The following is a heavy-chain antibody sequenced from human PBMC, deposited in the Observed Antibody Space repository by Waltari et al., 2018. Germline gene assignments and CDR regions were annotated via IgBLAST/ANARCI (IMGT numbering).Heavy chain of an antibody. V-gene: IGHV1-69*01. CDR2: ISTICGTA. D-gene: IGHD4-17*01. CDR3: ARDTRDYGDIDV. J-gene: IGHJ6*02. CDR1: GGTFSSYA. Sequence: QVQLVQSGAEVKKPGSSVKVSCKASGGTFSSYAISWVRQAPGQGLEWMGGISTICGTANYAQKFQGRGTITADESTRTAYMELSSLRSEDTAVYYCARDTRDYGDIDVWGQGTTVIVSS.